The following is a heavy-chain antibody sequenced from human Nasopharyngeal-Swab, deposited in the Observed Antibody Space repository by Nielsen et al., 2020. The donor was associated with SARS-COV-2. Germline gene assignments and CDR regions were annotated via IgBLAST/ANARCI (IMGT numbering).Heavy chain of an antibody. CDR3: ARAVAGRNWYFDL. CDR2: IYYSGST. CDR1: GGSIGSGGYY. D-gene: IGHD6-19*01. J-gene: IGHJ2*01. V-gene: IGHV4-31*03. Sequence: SETLSLTCTVSGGSIGSGGYYWSWIRQHPGKGLEWIGYIYYSGSTYYNPSLKSRVTISVDTSKNQFSLKLSSVTAADTAVYYCARAVAGRNWYFDLWGRGTLVTVSS.